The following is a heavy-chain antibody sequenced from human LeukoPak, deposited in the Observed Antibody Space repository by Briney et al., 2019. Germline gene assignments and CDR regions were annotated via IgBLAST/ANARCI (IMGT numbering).Heavy chain of an antibody. J-gene: IGHJ6*03. D-gene: IGHD3-10*01. CDR3: AAGGSGSGGSYYMDV. Sequence: GGSLRLSCAASGFTFSSYWMRWVRQAPGKGLEWVANIKQDGSEKYYVDSVKGRFTISRDNAKNSLYLQMNSLRAEDTAVYYCAAGGSGSGGSYYMDVWGKGTTVTVSS. CDR1: GFTFSSYW. V-gene: IGHV3-7*01. CDR2: IKQDGSEK.